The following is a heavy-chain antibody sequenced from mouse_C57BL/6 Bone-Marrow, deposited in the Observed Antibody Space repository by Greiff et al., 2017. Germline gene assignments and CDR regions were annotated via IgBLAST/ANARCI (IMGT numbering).Heavy chain of an antibody. D-gene: IGHD1-1*01. Sequence: VKLMESGAELVKPGASVKISCKASGYAFSSYWMNWVKQRPGKGLEWIGQLYPGDGDTNSNGKFKGKATLTADKSSSTAYMQLSSLTSEDSAVYFCARGTTVVGSRWAYWGQGTLVTVSA. CDR1: GYAFSSYW. CDR3: ARGTTVVGSRWAY. CDR2: LYPGDGDT. V-gene: IGHV1-80*01. J-gene: IGHJ3*01.